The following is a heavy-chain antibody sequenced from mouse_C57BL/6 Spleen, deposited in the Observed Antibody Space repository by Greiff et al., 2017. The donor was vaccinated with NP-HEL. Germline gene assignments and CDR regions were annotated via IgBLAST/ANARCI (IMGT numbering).Heavy chain of an antibody. V-gene: IGHV1-76*01. CDR1: GYTFTDYY. CDR2: IYPGSGNT. Sequence: QVQLQQSGAELVRPGASVKLSCKASGYTFTDYYINWVKQRPGQGLEWIARIYPGSGNTYYNEKFKGKATLTADKSSSTAYMQLSSLTSEDSAVYFCARRDGYQYYFDDWGKGTTLTVSS. D-gene: IGHD2-3*01. CDR3: ARRDGYQYYFDD. J-gene: IGHJ2*01.